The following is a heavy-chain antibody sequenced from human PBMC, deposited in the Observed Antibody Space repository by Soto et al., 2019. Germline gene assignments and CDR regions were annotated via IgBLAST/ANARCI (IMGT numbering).Heavy chain of an antibody. D-gene: IGHD4-17*01. CDR2: ISIRGDYR. CDR3: ANHGGFDF. V-gene: IGHV3-23*01. CDR1: GFTFSSSG. J-gene: IGHJ3*01. Sequence: EGQLLQSGGGLVQPGESLRLSCAASGFTFSSSGMSWVRQAPGKGLEWVSSISIRGDYRYYADSVKGRFTISRDNSKNTLYLQMSSLTAEDTALYYCANHGGFDFRGQGTMVDVSS.